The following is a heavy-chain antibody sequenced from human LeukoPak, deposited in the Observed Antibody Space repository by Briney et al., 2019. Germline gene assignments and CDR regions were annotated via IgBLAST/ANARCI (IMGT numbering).Heavy chain of an antibody. CDR1: GGTFSSYA. Sequence: SVMVSCKASGGTFSSYAISWVRQAPGQGLEWLGGIIPIFGTANYAQKFQGRVTITADESTSTAYMELSSLRSEDTAVYYCARGPIAVAGSYYFDYWGQGTLVTVSS. D-gene: IGHD6-19*01. J-gene: IGHJ4*02. CDR3: ARGPIAVAGSYYFDY. V-gene: IGHV1-69*01. CDR2: IIPIFGTA.